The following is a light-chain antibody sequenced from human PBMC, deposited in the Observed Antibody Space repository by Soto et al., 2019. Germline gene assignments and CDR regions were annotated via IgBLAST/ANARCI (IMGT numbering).Light chain of an antibody. V-gene: IGKV3-20*01. Sequence: EIELTQSPCTLSWSPGERATLSCRASQTVSSNYLAWCQQRPGQAPRLLIYGASTRAAGIPDRFSGSGYGTDFNLTITRLETEDSAVYFCQQYTGPPTTFGQGTRLEIK. CDR3: QQYTGPPTT. CDR1: QTVSSNY. CDR2: GAS. J-gene: IGKJ5*01.